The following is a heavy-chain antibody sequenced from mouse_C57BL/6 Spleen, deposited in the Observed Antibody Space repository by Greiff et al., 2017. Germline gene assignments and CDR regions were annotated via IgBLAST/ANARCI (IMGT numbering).Heavy chain of an antibody. D-gene: IGHD2-5*01. Sequence: QVQLQQPGAELVRPGTSVKLSCKASGYTFTSYWMHWVKQRPGQGLEWIGVIDPSDSYTNYNQTFKGKATLTVDTSSSTAYMQLSSLTSEDSAVYYCARGDYYSKTLDYWGQGTTLTVSS. CDR2: IDPSDSYT. CDR3: ARGDYYSKTLDY. V-gene: IGHV1-59*01. J-gene: IGHJ2*01. CDR1: GYTFTSYW.